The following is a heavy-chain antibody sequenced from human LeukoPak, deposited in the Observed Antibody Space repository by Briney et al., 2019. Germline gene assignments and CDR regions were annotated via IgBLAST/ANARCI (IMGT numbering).Heavy chain of an antibody. D-gene: IGHD2-2*01. CDR1: GGSISSGDYY. CDR3: ARVHQLLSYYFDY. Sequence: SETLSLTCTVSGGSISSGDYYWSWIRQPPWKDLEWIGYIYYSGSTYYNPSLKSRVTISVDTSKNQFSLKLSSVTAADTAVYYCARVHQLLSYYFDYWGQGTLVTVSS. V-gene: IGHV4-30-4*08. CDR2: IYYSGST. J-gene: IGHJ4*02.